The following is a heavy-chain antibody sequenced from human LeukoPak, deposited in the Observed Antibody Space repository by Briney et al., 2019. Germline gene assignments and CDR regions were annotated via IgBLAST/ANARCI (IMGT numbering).Heavy chain of an antibody. D-gene: IGHD4-11*01. CDR2: MNSDGTTT. Sequence: GGSLRLSCAASGFSSSDYWMHWVRHAPGKGLVWVSRMNSDGTTTNYADSVKGRFTISRDNSKNTLYLQMNSLRAEDTAVYYCARDGAHDYLFDYWGQGTLVTVSS. V-gene: IGHV3-74*01. CDR1: GFSSSDYW. CDR3: ARDGAHDYLFDY. J-gene: IGHJ4*02.